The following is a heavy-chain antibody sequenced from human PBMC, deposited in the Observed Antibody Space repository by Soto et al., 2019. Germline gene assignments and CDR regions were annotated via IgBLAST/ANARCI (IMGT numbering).Heavy chain of an antibody. J-gene: IGHJ4*02. V-gene: IGHV4-30-4*01. D-gene: IGHD1-26*01. CDR2: IYYSGST. CDR3: ARGGARRYRTPYYFDY. CDR1: GGSISSGDYY. Sequence: PSETLSLTCTVSGGSISSGDYYWSWIRQPPGKGLEWIGYIYYSGSTYYNPSLKSRVTISVDTSKNQFSLKLSSVTAADTAVYYCARGGARRYRTPYYFDYWGQGTLVTVSS.